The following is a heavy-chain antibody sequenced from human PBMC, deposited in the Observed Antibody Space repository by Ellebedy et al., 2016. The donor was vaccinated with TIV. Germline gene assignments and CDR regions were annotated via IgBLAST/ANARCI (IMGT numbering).Heavy chain of an antibody. D-gene: IGHD6-6*01. Sequence: AASVKVSCKTSGYTFSGYYVHWVRQAPGQGLECMGWIDPNNGATTYAQKFQGRVTMTRDTSISTAYMELSRLRSDDTAVYYCARALLDSSSSDYYYGMDVWGQGTTVTVSS. CDR3: ARALLDSSSSDYYYGMDV. CDR2: IDPNNGAT. V-gene: IGHV1-2*02. J-gene: IGHJ6*02. CDR1: GYTFSGYY.